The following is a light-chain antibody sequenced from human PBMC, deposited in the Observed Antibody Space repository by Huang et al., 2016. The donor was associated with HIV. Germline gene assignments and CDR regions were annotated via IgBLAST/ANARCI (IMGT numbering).Light chain of an antibody. CDR1: QSVTTY. V-gene: IGKV3-11*01. CDR2: DAS. J-gene: IGKJ4*01. CDR3: QQRQDWPLLT. Sequence: IVLTQSPATLSLFPGESANLSCRASQSVTTYLAWYQQKPGQAPRLLIYDASSRATGIPARFSGSASVTDFTLTIDSLEAEDFALYYCQQRQDWPLLTFGGGTKVEIK.